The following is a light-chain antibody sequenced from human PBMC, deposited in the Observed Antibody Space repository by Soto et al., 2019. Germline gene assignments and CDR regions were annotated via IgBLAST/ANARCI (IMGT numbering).Light chain of an antibody. J-gene: IGKJ1*01. Sequence: IVMTQSPATLSVAPGGRVTFSCRASQGISKKVAWYQHKPGQAPRLLMYGASIRAAGVPDRFSGSGSGTEFTLTISRLEPEDFTVYYCHHYETFGQGTKVDIK. V-gene: IGKV3D-15*01. CDR1: QGISKK. CDR2: GAS. CDR3: HHYET.